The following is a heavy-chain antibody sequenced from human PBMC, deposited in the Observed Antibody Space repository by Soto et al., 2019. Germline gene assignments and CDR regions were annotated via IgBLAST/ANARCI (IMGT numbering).Heavy chain of an antibody. J-gene: IGHJ4*02. V-gene: IGHV4-30-2*02. D-gene: IGHD2-15*01. CDR3: AHSRNGRSAMIDY. CDR1: GGSISSGGYS. Sequence: SETLSLTCAVSGGSISSGGYSWSWIRQPPGKGLEWIGYMYHSGSTYYNPSLKSRVTISIDRSKNQVVPTMTNMDPVDTATYHCAHSRNGRSAMIDYWGQGTLVTVSS. CDR2: MYHSGST.